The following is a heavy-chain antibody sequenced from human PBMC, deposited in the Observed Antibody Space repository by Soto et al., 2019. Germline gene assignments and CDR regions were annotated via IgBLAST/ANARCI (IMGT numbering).Heavy chain of an antibody. CDR1: GYTFPGYY. V-gene: IGHV1-2*04. CDR2: RQPTSSSI. CDR3: VDSGYDVGASGI. D-gene: IGHD5-12*01. Sequence: DSVKVYCKASGYTFPGYYIKLVRHDSGQGPEWMGWRQPTSSSINYAQKVQAWVTMTRDTTISTAYMELSRLKSDDMAVYYWVDSGYDVGASGIWGQETMVTVSS. J-gene: IGHJ3*02.